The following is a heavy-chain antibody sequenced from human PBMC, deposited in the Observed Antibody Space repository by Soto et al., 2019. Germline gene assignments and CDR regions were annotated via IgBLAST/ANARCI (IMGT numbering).Heavy chain of an antibody. CDR2: INHSGST. CDR1: GGSFSGYY. V-gene: IGHV4-34*01. Sequence: SETLSLTCAVYGGSFSGYYWSWIRQPPGKGLEWIGEINHSGSTNYNPSLRSRVTVSVDTSKNQFSLKLSSVTAADTAVYYCARGGTMIVVAPFDYWGQGTLVTVSS. D-gene: IGHD3-22*01. J-gene: IGHJ4*02. CDR3: ARGGTMIVVAPFDY.